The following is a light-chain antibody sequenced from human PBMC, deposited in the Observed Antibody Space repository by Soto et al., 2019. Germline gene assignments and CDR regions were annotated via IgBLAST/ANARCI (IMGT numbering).Light chain of an antibody. CDR3: TSYTSSSTIDV. J-gene: IGLJ1*01. V-gene: IGLV2-14*01. CDR2: EVS. CDR1: SSDVGGYHS. Sequence: QSLLTQPASVSRSPGQSITISCPGTSSDVGGYHSVSWYQQHPGKAPKLLIYEVSNRPTGVSNRFSGSNSGHMAYMTISGHQSEDEADYFGTSYTSSSTIDVFGTGTKVTVL.